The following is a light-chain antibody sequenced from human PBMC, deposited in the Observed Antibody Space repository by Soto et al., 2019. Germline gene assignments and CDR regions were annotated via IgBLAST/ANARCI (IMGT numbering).Light chain of an antibody. CDR2: KAS. J-gene: IGKJ4*01. Sequence: DIQMTQSPSTLSASVGDRVTITCRASQSISSWLAWYQQKPGKAPKLLIYKASSLESGVPSRFSGSGSGTEFTLTIRSLQPDDFATYYCQQYNSVSLLTFGGGTKVEIK. V-gene: IGKV1-5*03. CDR1: QSISSW. CDR3: QQYNSVSLLT.